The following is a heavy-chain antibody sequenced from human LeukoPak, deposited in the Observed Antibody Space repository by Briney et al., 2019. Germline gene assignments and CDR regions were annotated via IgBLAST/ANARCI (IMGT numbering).Heavy chain of an antibody. CDR2: IKQDGSEK. Sequence: GGSMRLSCAASGFTFSSYWMSWVRQAPGKGLEWVANIKQDGSEKYYVDSVKGRFTISRDNAKNSLYLQMNSLRAEDTAVYYCARDSAAYDSSGYEPWGQGTLVTVSS. D-gene: IGHD3-22*01. CDR1: GFTFSSYW. J-gene: IGHJ4*02. V-gene: IGHV3-7*01. CDR3: ARDSAAYDSSGYEP.